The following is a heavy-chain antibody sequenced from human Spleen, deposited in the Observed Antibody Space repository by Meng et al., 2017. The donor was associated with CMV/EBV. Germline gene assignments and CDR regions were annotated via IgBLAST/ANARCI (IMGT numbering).Heavy chain of an antibody. V-gene: IGHV3-30-3*01. CDR2: ISYDGSNK. Sequence: GESLKISCAASGFTFSSYAMHWVRQAPGKGLEWVAVISYDGSNKYYADSVKGRFTISRDNSKNTLYLQMDTLRAEDTAVYYCARDSGPWYGEDYYYGMDVWGQGTTVTVSS. D-gene: IGHD6-13*01. CDR3: ARDSGPWYGEDYYYGMDV. CDR1: GFTFSSYA. J-gene: IGHJ6*02.